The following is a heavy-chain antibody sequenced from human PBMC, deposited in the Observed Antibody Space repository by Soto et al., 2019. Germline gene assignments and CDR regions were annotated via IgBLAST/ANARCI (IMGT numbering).Heavy chain of an antibody. Sequence: QVQLVESGGGVVQPGRYLRLSCAASGFTFSSYAMHWVRQDPGKGLEWVAVISYDGSNKYYADSVKGRFTISRDNSKNTLYLQMNILRAEDTAVSYCARDMDQWLGQVCEYWGQGPLVTVSA. V-gene: IGHV3-30-3*01. CDR3: ARDMDQWLGQVCEY. J-gene: IGHJ4*02. CDR1: GFTFSSYA. D-gene: IGHD6-19*01. CDR2: ISYDGSNK.